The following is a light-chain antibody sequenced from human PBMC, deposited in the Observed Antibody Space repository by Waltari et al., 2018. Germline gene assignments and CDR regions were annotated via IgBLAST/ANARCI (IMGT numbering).Light chain of an antibody. V-gene: IGLV1-47*01. CDR2: RNN. CDR1: ISNLGSIY. J-gene: IGLJ1*01. CDR3: ASWDESHYV. Sequence: QSVLPQPPSAPETPGQRVIISCSGCISNLGSIYLPWSQPLPGTAPKLLIYRNNQRPSGVPDRFSGSKSGTSASLAISGLRSEDEGVYYCASWDESHYVFGSGTRVTVV.